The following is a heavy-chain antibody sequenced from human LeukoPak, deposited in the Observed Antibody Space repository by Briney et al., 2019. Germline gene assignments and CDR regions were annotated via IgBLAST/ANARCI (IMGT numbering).Heavy chain of an antibody. CDR1: GGSISNTNW. CDR2: VNLQGST. CDR3: AREGGPYRPLDY. J-gene: IGHJ4*02. Sequence: PSGTLSLTCGVSGGSISNTNWWTWVRQPPGKGLEWIGEVNLQGSTNDNPSLKSRVAISVAKSENHISLKLTSVTAADTAVYYCAREGGPYRPLDYSGQGTLVTVAS. V-gene: IGHV4-4*02.